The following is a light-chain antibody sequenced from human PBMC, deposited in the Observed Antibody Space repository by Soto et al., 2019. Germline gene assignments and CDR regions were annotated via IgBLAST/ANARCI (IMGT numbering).Light chain of an antibody. Sequence: EIVLTQSPATLSLSPGERATLSCRASQSVSSYLAWYQQKPGQAPRLLIYDASNRATGIPARFSGSGSGTDFTLTTSSREPEDFAVYYCQQRSNWPRNTFGQGTKLEIK. J-gene: IGKJ2*01. CDR3: QQRSNWPRNT. CDR1: QSVSSY. CDR2: DAS. V-gene: IGKV3-11*01.